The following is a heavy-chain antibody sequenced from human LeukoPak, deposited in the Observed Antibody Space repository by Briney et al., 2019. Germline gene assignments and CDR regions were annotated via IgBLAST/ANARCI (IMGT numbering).Heavy chain of an antibody. CDR2: INPNSGGT. J-gene: IGHJ6*03. CDR3: AREMSSSYYYYMDV. V-gene: IGHV1-2*02. Sequence: ASVKVSCKASGYTFTSYGISWVRQAPGQGLEWMGWINPNSGGTNYAQKFQGRVTMTRDTSISTAYMELSRLRSDDTAVYYCAREMSSSYYYYMDVWGKGTTVTVSS. D-gene: IGHD6-6*01. CDR1: GYTFTSYG.